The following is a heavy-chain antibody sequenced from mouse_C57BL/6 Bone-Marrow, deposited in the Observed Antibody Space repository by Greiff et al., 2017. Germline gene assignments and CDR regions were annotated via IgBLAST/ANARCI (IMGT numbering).Heavy chain of an antibody. CDR3: ARPGGGTLYAMDY. D-gene: IGHD1-1*02. Sequence: QVQLKQPGAELVKPGASVKLSCKVSGYTFTSYWLYWVKQRPGRGLEWIGRIDPNSGGTKYNEKFKSKATLTVDKPSSTAYMQLSSLTSEDSAVYSCARPGGGTLYAMDYWGQGTSVTVSS. J-gene: IGHJ4*01. CDR1: GYTFTSYW. V-gene: IGHV1-72*01. CDR2: IDPNSGGT.